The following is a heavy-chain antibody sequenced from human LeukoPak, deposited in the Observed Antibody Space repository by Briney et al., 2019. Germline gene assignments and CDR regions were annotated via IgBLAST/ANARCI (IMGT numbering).Heavy chain of an antibody. J-gene: IGHJ4*02. D-gene: IGHD2-2*01. CDR2: IYHSGST. CDR3: ARERREQLLPPYTRSVTYFDY. CDR1: GGSISSSNW. V-gene: IGHV4-4*02. Sequence: PSETLSLTCAVSGGSISSSNWWSWVRQPPGKGLEWIGEIYHSGSTNYNPSLRRRVTISIDTSKNQFSLKLSSVTAADTAVYYCARERREQLLPPYTRSVTYFDYWGQGTLVTVSS.